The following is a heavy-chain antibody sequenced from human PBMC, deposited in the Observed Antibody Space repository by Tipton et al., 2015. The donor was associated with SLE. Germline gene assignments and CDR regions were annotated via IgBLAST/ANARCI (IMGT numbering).Heavy chain of an antibody. Sequence: TLSLTCTVSGGSISSGDYYWSWIRQPPGKGLEWIGYIYYSGSTSYNPSLKSRVTISVDTSKNQFSLKLSSVTAADTAVYYCATESGHYDFWSGYYTHYYYMDVWGKGTTVTVSS. J-gene: IGHJ6*03. CDR1: GGSISSGDYY. V-gene: IGHV4-30-4*01. CDR3: ATESGHYDFWSGYYTHYYYMDV. D-gene: IGHD3-3*01. CDR2: IYYSGST.